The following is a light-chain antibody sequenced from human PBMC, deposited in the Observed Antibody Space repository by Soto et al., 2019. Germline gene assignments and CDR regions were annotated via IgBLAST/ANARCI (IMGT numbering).Light chain of an antibody. CDR3: SSYTSSSTYVV. CDR2: DVI. CDR1: SSDVGGYNY. V-gene: IGLV2-14*03. J-gene: IGLJ2*01. Sequence: QSALTQPASVSGSPGQSITISCTGTSSDVGGYNYVSWYQQHPGKAPKLMIYDVINRPSGVSNRFSGSKSGNSASLTISGLQAEDEADYYCSSYTSSSTYVVFGGVTKVTVL.